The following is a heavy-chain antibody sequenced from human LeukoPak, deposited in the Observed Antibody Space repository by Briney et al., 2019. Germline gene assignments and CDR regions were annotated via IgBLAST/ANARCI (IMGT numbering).Heavy chain of an antibody. Sequence: GGSLRLSCAASGFTFSSYSMNWVRQAPGEGLEWVSYISSSGSIIYYADSVKGRFTISRDNAKNSLYLQMDSLRAEDTAVYYCVPRWFGELAGDYWGQGTLVTVSS. V-gene: IGHV3-48*04. CDR3: VPRWFGELAGDY. CDR2: ISSSGSII. D-gene: IGHD3-10*01. J-gene: IGHJ4*02. CDR1: GFTFSSYS.